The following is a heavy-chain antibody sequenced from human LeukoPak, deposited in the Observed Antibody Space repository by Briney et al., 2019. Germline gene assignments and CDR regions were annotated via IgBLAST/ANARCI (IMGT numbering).Heavy chain of an antibody. Sequence: GGSLRLSCAASGFTFSGYAMSWVRQAPGKGLEWVSTISSSGGSTHYADSVKGRVTISRDNSKNTLYLQMNSLRAEDTAVYYCAKNAGYSTNSYVDWGQGTLVTVSS. CDR3: AKNAGYSTNSYVD. V-gene: IGHV3-23*01. CDR1: GFTFSGYA. D-gene: IGHD6-13*01. CDR2: ISSSGGST. J-gene: IGHJ4*02.